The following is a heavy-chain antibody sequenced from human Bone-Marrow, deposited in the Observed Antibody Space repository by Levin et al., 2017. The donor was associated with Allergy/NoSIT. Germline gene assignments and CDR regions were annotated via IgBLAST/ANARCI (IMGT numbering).Heavy chain of an antibody. Sequence: GSLRLSCTVSGFTFSIYSINWVRQAPGKGLEWVSSISSSGSDIYYVDSVKGRFTISRDNAKNSLTLQMNSLRAEDTAVYYCARGIIGDVRVAHKEAFDVWGQGIMVAVSS. CDR2: ISSSGSDI. V-gene: IGHV3-21*01. CDR1: GFTFSIYS. D-gene: IGHD2-8*02. J-gene: IGHJ3*01. CDR3: ARGIIGDVRVAHKEAFDV.